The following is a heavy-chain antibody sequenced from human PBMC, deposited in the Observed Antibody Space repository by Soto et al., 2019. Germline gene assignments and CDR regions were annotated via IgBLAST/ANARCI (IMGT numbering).Heavy chain of an antibody. CDR3: ASHSYGYFPHDYRGMDV. Sequence: QVQLVQSGAEVKKPGSSVKVSCKASGGTFSSYASSWVRQAPGQGLEWMGGIIPIFGTANYAQKFQGRVTIRADESASTAYMELSSLRSEDTAVYYCASHSYGYFPHDYRGMDVWGQGTTVTVSS. CDR1: GGTFSSYA. CDR2: IIPIFGTA. V-gene: IGHV1-69*12. J-gene: IGHJ6*02. D-gene: IGHD5-18*01.